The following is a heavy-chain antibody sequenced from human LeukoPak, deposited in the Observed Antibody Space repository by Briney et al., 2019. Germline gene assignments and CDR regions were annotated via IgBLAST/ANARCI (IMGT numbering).Heavy chain of an antibody. CDR3: ARDITGKGDY. CDR2: IIPIFGTA. D-gene: IGHD1-20*01. Sequence: ASVKVSCKASGGTFSSYAISWVRQAPGQGLEWMGGIIPIFGTANYAQKFQGRVTITADESTSTAYMELSSLRSDDTAVYYCARDITGKGDYWGQGTLVTVSS. CDR1: GGTFSSYA. V-gene: IGHV1-69*13. J-gene: IGHJ4*02.